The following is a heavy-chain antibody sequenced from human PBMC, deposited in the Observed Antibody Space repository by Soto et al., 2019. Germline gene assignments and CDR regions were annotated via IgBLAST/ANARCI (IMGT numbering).Heavy chain of an antibody. CDR3: ARELAFFGVGGPVYYDMDV. J-gene: IGHJ6*04. Sequence: SLRLSCAASGFTFSSYATHWVRQASGRGLEWVAVISYGGSTGYAASVKGRFTISRDNAKTSLYLQMNSLRAEDTAVYYCARELAFFGVGGPVYYDMDVWGKGTTVTVSS. D-gene: IGHD3-3*01. CDR2: ISYGGST. V-gene: IGHV3-30-3*01. CDR1: GFTFSSYA.